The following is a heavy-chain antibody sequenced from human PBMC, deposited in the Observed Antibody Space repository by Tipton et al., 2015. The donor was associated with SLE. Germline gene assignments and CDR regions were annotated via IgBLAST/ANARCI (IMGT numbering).Heavy chain of an antibody. Sequence: TLSLTCTVSGGSISSDDYYWTWIRQHPGKGLEWIGYIYYSGSTNCNPSLKSRVTISVDTSKNQFSLKLSSVTAADTAVYYCAREGSSWYYCDYWGQGTLVTVSS. CDR2: IYYSGST. J-gene: IGHJ4*02. CDR1: GGSISSDDYY. V-gene: IGHV4-61*08. D-gene: IGHD6-13*01. CDR3: AREGSSWYYCDY.